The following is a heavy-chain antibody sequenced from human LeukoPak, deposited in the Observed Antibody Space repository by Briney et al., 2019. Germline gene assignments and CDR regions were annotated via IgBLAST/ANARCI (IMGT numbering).Heavy chain of an antibody. CDR3: ARGYSSSWYLSWFDP. CDR1: GYSISSGYY. Sequence: SETLSLTCTASGYSISSGYYWCWRRQPPGEGLEWIGSISHSGSTYYNPSLKSQVTISVDTSKNQFSLKLTSVTAADTAVYYCARGYSSSWYLSWFDPWGQGTLVTVSS. J-gene: IGHJ5*02. CDR2: ISHSGST. D-gene: IGHD6-13*01. V-gene: IGHV4-38-2*02.